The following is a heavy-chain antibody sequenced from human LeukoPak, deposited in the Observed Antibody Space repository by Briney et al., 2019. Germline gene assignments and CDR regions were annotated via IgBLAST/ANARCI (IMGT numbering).Heavy chain of an antibody. D-gene: IGHD3-9*01. CDR3: ARGPLPYYDILTGYSSNWFDP. CDR2: INAGNGNT. V-gene: IGHV1-3*01. J-gene: IGHJ5*02. Sequence: ASVKVSCKASGYTFTSYAMHWVRQAPGQKLEWMGLINAGNGNTKYSQKFQGRVTITRDTSASTAYMELSSLRSEDTAVYYCARGPLPYYDILTGYSSNWFDPWGQGTLVTVSS. CDR1: GYTFTSYA.